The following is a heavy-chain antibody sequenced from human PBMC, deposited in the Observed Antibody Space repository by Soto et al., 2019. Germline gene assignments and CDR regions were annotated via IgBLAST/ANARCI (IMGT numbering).Heavy chain of an antibody. Sequence: SETLSLTCAVSGGSISAAGDSWSWIRQPPGGGLEWLGYIYHSGTFLYNPSLKTRLTMSLDRSNNQFSLTLNSVTAAATAVYYCARAQFYSGSGRYNNLMFDPWGQGIQVTVSS. CDR2: IYHSGTF. D-gene: IGHD3-10*01. CDR1: GGSISAAGDS. V-gene: IGHV4-30-2*01. J-gene: IGHJ5*02. CDR3: ARAQFYSGSGRYNNLMFDP.